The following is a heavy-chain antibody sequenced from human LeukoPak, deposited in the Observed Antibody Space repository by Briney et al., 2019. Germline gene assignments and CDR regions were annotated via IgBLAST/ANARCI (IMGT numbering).Heavy chain of an antibody. CDR3: ARGRGIVATTNDIFDY. Sequence: GGSLRLSCAASGSTFSDYYMSWIREAPGKGLEWVSYISSSGSTIYYADSVKGRFTISRDNAKNSLYLQMNSLRAEDTAVYYCARGRGIVATTNDIFDYWGQGTLVTVSS. D-gene: IGHD5-12*01. J-gene: IGHJ4*02. CDR2: ISSSGSTI. CDR1: GSTFSDYY. V-gene: IGHV3-11*04.